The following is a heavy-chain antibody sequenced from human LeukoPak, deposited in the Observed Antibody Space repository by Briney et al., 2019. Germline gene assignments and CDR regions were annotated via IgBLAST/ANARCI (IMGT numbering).Heavy chain of an antibody. Sequence: GGSLTLSCAASGLTFYYYHMSWLRQAPGKGLEWVSAITPAGTTFYADIVKGRFSVSSDDSKNTLSLQIKSLRADTPALYYGGNKSPYPDASTARIYYFDNWGQGTLVTVSS. CDR3: GNKSPYPDASTARIYYFDN. D-gene: IGHD2-2*01. CDR2: ITPAGTT. V-gene: IGHV3-23*01. J-gene: IGHJ4*02. CDR1: GLTFYYYH.